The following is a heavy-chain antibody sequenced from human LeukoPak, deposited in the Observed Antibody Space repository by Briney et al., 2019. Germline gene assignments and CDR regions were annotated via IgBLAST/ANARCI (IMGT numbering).Heavy chain of an antibody. D-gene: IGHD3-22*01. CDR2: IYYSGST. J-gene: IGHJ2*01. Sequence: PSETLSLTCTVSGGSLSSYYWSWIRQPPGKGLEWIGYIYYSGSTNYNPSLKSRVTISVDTSKNQFSLKLSSVTAADTAVYYCARGAYYYDSSGYYYGRYFDLWGRGTLVTVSS. CDR3: ARGAYYYDSSGYYYGRYFDL. V-gene: IGHV4-59*01. CDR1: GGSLSSYY.